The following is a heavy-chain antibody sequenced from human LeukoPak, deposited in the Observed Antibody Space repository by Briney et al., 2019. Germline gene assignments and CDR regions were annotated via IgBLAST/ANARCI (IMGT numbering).Heavy chain of an antibody. V-gene: IGHV3-33*06. Sequence: PGGSLRVSCAASGFTFSSYGVHWVRQAPGKGLEWVAVIWYDGSNKYYADSVKGRFTISRDNSKNTLYLQMNSLRAEDTAVYYCAKDLTGYSSSWYGDYWGQGTLVTVSS. CDR3: AKDLTGYSSSWYGDY. D-gene: IGHD6-13*01. CDR2: IWYDGSNK. J-gene: IGHJ4*02. CDR1: GFTFSSYG.